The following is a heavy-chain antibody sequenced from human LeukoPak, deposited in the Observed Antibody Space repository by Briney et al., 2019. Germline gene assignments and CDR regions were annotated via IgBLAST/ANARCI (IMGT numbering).Heavy chain of an antibody. Sequence: SETLSLTCTVSGGSISSSSYYWGWIRQPPGKGLEWIGSIYYSGSTYYNPSLKSRVTISVDTSKNQFSLKLSSVTAADTAVYYCARDAPYSGSPSSWGQGTLVTVSS. V-gene: IGHV4-39*07. CDR2: IYYSGST. D-gene: IGHD1-26*01. CDR1: GGSISSSSYY. CDR3: ARDAPYSGSPSS. J-gene: IGHJ5*02.